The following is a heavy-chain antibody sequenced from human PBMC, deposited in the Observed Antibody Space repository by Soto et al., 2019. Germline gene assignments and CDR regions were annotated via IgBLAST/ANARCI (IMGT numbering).Heavy chain of an antibody. D-gene: IGHD2-2*02. J-gene: IGHJ6*02. CDR3: AREEIPIYYYDMDV. CDR1: GYTFTGYY. Sequence: ASVKVSCKASGYTFTGYYMHWVRQAPGQGLEWMGWINPNSGGTNYAQEFQGRVTMTRDTSISTAYMELSSLRSDDTAVYYCAREEIPIYYYDMDVWGQGTTVTVSS. V-gene: IGHV1-2*02. CDR2: INPNSGGT.